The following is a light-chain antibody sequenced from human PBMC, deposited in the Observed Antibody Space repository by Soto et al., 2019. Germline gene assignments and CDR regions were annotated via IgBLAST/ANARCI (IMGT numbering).Light chain of an antibody. Sequence: QSVLTQPPSASGSPGQSVTISCTGTSSDVGGYNYVSWYQQHSGKAPKLMIYEVSKRPSGVPDRFSGSKSGHTASLTVSGLQAEDEADYYCSSYAGSNNPLYVFGTGTKVTVL. CDR3: SSYAGSNNPLYV. J-gene: IGLJ1*01. V-gene: IGLV2-8*01. CDR1: SSDVGGYNY. CDR2: EVS.